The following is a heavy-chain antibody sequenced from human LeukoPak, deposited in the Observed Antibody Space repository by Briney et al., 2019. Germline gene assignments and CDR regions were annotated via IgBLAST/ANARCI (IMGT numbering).Heavy chain of an antibody. CDR2: ISYDGSNK. J-gene: IGHJ4*02. CDR1: GFTFSSYG. Sequence: GRSLRLSCAASGFTFSSYGMHWVRQAPGKGLEWVAVISYDGSNKYYADSVKGRFTISRDNSKNTLYLQMNSLRAEDTAVYYCARVDPKAPGDYSWGRGTLVTVSS. D-gene: IGHD2-2*03. CDR3: ARVDPKAPGDYS. V-gene: IGHV3-30*03.